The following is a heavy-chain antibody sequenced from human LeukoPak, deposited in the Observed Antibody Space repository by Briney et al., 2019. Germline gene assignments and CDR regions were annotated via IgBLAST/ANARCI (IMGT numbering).Heavy chain of an antibody. CDR3: AKAPASSGYYYDSSGYYYVY. D-gene: IGHD3-22*01. Sequence: PGGSLRLSCAASGFTFSSYAMSWVRQAPGKGLEWVSAISGSGGSTYYVDSVKGRFTISRDNSKNTLYLQMNSLRAEDTAVYYCAKAPASSGYYYDSSGYYYVYWGQGTLVTVSS. J-gene: IGHJ4*02. CDR1: GFTFSSYA. CDR2: ISGSGGST. V-gene: IGHV3-23*01.